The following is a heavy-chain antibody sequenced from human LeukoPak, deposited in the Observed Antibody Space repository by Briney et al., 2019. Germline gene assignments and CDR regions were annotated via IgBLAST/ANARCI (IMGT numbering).Heavy chain of an antibody. CDR1: GGSFSGYY. V-gene: IGHV4-34*01. CDR3: ARGALELRRVLDY. CDR2: INHSGST. J-gene: IGHJ4*02. Sequence: SETLSLTRAVYGGSFSGYYWSWIRQPPGKGLEWIGEINHSGSTNYNPSLKSRVTISVDTSKNQFSLKLSSVTAADTAVYYCARGALELRRVLDYWGQGTLVTVSS. D-gene: IGHD1-7*01.